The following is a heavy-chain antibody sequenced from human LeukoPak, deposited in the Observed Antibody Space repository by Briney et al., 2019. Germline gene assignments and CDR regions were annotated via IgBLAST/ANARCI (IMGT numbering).Heavy chain of an antibody. D-gene: IGHD1-1*01. CDR2: ISNTNGNT. Sequence: PGGSLRLSCAASGFTFSNYAMSWVRQAPGKALEWVSTISNTNGNTYYADSVKGRFTISRDNSKNTLYLQMNSLTGEDTAIYYCAKATGTLGNWGQGTLVTLSS. CDR1: GFTFSNYA. CDR3: AKATGTLGN. V-gene: IGHV3-23*01. J-gene: IGHJ4*02.